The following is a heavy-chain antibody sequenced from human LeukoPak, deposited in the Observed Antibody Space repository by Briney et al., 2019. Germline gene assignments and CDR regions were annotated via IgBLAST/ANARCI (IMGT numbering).Heavy chain of an antibody. V-gene: IGHV5-51*01. D-gene: IGHD2-15*01. CDR1: GYRFTSYW. J-gene: IGHJ4*02. CDR3: ARRLRYCSGGSCYPGAFDY. Sequence: GESLKISCKGSGYRFTSYWIGWVRQMPGKGLEWMGIIYRGDSDTRYSPSFQGQVTISADRSISTAYLQWSSLKASDTAMYYCARRLRYCSGGSCYPGAFDYWGQGTLVTVSS. CDR2: IYRGDSDT.